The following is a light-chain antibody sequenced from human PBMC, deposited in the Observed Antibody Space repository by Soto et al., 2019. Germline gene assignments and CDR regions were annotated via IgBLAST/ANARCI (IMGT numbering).Light chain of an antibody. CDR1: QTVTNNF. CDR2: GAS. V-gene: IGKV3-20*01. J-gene: IGKJ4*01. Sequence: EIVLTQSPGTLSLSPGERATLSCRASQTVTNNFLAWYRQKPGQAPRLFIYGASSRATGIPDRFSGSGSGTDFTLTISRLEPEDFAVYYCQQYGSSPLTFGGGTEVEIK. CDR3: QQYGSSPLT.